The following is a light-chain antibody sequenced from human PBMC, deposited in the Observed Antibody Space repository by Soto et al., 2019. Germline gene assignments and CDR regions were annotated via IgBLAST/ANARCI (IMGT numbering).Light chain of an antibody. V-gene: IGKV3-15*01. Sequence: DIVMTQSQATLCVAPGERVTFSFRASQGVSRKLAWYQHKPGQAPRLLISGASTGATGIPARFSGSGSGTEFTLTISSLQSEDCAIYYCQQYHTWPITFGGGTKVDIK. J-gene: IGKJ4*01. CDR2: GAS. CDR1: QGVSRK. CDR3: QQYHTWPIT.